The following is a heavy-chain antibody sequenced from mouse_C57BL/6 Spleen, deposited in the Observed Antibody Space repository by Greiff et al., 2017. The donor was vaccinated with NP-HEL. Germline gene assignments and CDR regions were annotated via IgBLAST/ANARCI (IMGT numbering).Heavy chain of an antibody. CDR3: ARDGNYVVTFDY. CDR2: IYPGSGST. D-gene: IGHD2-1*01. Sequence: QVQLQQPGAELVKPGASVKMSCKASGYTFTSYWITWVKQRPGQGLEWIGDIYPGSGSTNYNEKFKSKATLTVDTSSSTAYMQLSSLTSEDSAVYYCARDGNYVVTFDYWGQGTTLTVSS. CDR1: GYTFTSYW. V-gene: IGHV1-55*01. J-gene: IGHJ2*01.